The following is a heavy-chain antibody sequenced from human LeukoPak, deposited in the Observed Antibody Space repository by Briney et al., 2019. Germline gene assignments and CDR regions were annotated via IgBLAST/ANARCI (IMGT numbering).Heavy chain of an antibody. CDR1: GVTFNDYA. Sequence: SVKVSCKASGVTFNDYALNWVRQAPGQGLEWMGVFIPILCTANSTQKFQDRVTITADISTNTAYMELSSLRSEDTAVYFCAGIPVFGVVLHQEPVWGKGTTVTVSS. V-gene: IGHV1-69*10. CDR2: FIPILCTA. D-gene: IGHD3-3*01. J-gene: IGHJ6*04. CDR3: AGIPVFGVVLHQEPV.